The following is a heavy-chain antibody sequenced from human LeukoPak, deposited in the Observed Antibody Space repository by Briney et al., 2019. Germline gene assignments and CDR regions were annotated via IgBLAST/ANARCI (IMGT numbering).Heavy chain of an antibody. CDR3: AKDAYSGSYYGDY. D-gene: IGHD1-26*01. CDR2: ISGSGGST. CDR1: GFTFSSYA. Sequence: AGGSLRLSCAASGFTFSSYAMSWVRQAPGKGLEWVSAISGSGGSTYYADSVKGRFTISGDNSKNTLYLQMNSLRAEDTAAYYCAKDAYSGSYYGDYWGQGTLVTVSS. V-gene: IGHV3-23*01. J-gene: IGHJ4*02.